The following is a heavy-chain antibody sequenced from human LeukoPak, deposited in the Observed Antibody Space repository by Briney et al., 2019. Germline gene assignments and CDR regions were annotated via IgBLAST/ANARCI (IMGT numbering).Heavy chain of an antibody. CDR2: ISSSSSYI. CDR1: GFTFSSYS. Sequence: PGGSLRLSCAASGFTFSSYSMNWVRQAPGKGLEWVSSISSSSSYIYYADSVKGRFTISRDNAKNSLYLQMNSLRAEDTAVYYCARDDGSTVTTSPDYWGQGTLVTVSS. D-gene: IGHD4-17*01. V-gene: IGHV3-21*01. CDR3: ARDDGSTVTTSPDY. J-gene: IGHJ4*02.